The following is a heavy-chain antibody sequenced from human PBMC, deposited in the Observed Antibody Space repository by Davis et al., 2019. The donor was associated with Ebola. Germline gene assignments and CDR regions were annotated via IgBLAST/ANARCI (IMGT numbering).Heavy chain of an antibody. Sequence: MPGGSLRLSCTVSGVSISSSSDYWGWTRRPPGKGLEWIGCITPGGTTYYNPSLKSRLTISVDTSKNQFSLILRAVTATDTAVYFCARHDFHNSGYPFDYWGQGTLVTVSS. CDR1: GVSISSSSDY. CDR2: ITPGGTT. J-gene: IGHJ4*02. V-gene: IGHV4-39*01. D-gene: IGHD6-19*01. CDR3: ARHDFHNSGYPFDY.